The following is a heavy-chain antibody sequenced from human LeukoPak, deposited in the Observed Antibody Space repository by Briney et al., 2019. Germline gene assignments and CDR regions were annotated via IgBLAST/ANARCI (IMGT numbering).Heavy chain of an antibody. D-gene: IGHD1-26*01. Sequence: SETLSLTCTVSGGSISSSSYYWGWIRQPPGKGLGWIGSIYYSGSTYYNPSLKSRVTISVDTSKNQFSLKLSSVTAADTAVYYCARQGAFREAYFDYWGQGTLVTVSS. J-gene: IGHJ4*02. V-gene: IGHV4-39*01. CDR1: GGSISSSSYY. CDR3: ARQGAFREAYFDY. CDR2: IYYSGST.